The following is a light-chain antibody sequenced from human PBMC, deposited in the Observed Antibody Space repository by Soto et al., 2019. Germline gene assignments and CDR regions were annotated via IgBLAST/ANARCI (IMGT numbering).Light chain of an antibody. CDR3: QQYDNSPMLT. J-gene: IGKJ2*01. CDR2: AAS. CDR1: QDIYDY. Sequence: DIQMTQSPSSLSASVGDSVTITCQASQDIYDYLNWYQHKPGKAPRLLIYAASNLETGVPSRFSGSGSGTDFTFTINSLQPEDIATYYCQQYDNSPMLTFGRGTKVEI. V-gene: IGKV1-33*01.